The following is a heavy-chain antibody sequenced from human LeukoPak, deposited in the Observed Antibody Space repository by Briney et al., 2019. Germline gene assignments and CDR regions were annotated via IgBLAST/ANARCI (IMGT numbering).Heavy chain of an antibody. Sequence: SETLSLTCTVSGGSISSYYWSWIRQPPGKGLEWIGYIYYSGSTNYNPSLKSRVTISVDTSKNQFSLKLSSVTAADTAVYYCARLDSYYYYGMDVWGQGTTVTVSS. CDR3: ARLDSYYYYGMDV. CDR1: GGSISSYY. V-gene: IGHV4-59*08. CDR2: IYYSGST. D-gene: IGHD3-22*01. J-gene: IGHJ6*02.